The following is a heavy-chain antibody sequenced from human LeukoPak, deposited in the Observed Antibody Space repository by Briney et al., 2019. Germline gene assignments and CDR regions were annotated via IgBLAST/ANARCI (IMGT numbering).Heavy chain of an antibody. V-gene: IGHV1-69*13. J-gene: IGHJ3*02. D-gene: IGHD2/OR15-2a*01. Sequence: PRASVKVSCKASGGTFSSYAISWVRQAPGQGLEWMGGIMPIFGTTNYAQKFQGRVTITADESTSIVYMEVNSLRSDDTAVYYCARGHPSNSWTFDIWGQGTMVSVSS. CDR3: ARGHPSNSWTFDI. CDR2: IMPIFGTT. CDR1: GGTFSSYA.